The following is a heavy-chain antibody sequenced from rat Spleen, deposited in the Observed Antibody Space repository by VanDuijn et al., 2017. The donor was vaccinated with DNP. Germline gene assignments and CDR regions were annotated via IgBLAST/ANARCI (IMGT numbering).Heavy chain of an antibody. D-gene: IGHD1-3*01. V-gene: IGHV5S10*01. Sequence: EVQLVESGGGLVQPGRSLKLSCAASGFTFSDYNMAWVRQAPKKGLEWVATIIYDGSRTYYRDSVKGRFTISRDNAKSTLHLQMDSLRSEDTATDYCATLLTTVATDYWGQGVMVTVSS. CDR1: GFTFSDYN. CDR3: ATLLTTVATDY. J-gene: IGHJ2*01. CDR2: IIYDGSRT.